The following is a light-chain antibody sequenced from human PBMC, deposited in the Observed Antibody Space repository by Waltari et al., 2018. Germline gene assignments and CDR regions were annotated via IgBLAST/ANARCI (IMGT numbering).Light chain of an antibody. CDR3: HQYTNWPRT. CDR2: DAS. J-gene: IGKJ1*01. Sequence: EIVMTQSPATLSVSPGERATLSCRASQSVSNNVAWYQQKPGQAPRLLSYDASTRAAGTPARFSASGSGTEFTLTISSLQSEDFAVYYCHQYTNWPRTLGQGTKVDIK. V-gene: IGKV3-15*01. CDR1: QSVSNN.